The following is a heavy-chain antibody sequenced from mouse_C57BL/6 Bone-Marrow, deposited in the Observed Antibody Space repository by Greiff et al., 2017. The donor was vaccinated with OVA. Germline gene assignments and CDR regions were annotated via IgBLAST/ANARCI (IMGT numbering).Heavy chain of an antibody. D-gene: IGHD5-2*01. CDR1: GYTFTDYE. Sequence: QVHVKQSGAELVRPGASVTLSCKASGYTFTDYEMHWVKQTPVHGLEWIGAIDPETGGTAYNQKFKGKAILTADKSSSTAYMELRSLTSEDSAVYYCTRGNTYFDYWGQGTTLTVSS. V-gene: IGHV1-15*01. CDR2: IDPETGGT. CDR3: TRGNTYFDY. J-gene: IGHJ2*01.